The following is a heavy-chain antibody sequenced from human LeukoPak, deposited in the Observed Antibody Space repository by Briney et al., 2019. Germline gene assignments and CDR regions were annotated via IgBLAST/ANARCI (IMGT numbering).Heavy chain of an antibody. J-gene: IGHJ5*02. CDR3: ARVRSVDNWFDP. CDR2: INPNSGGT. CDR1: GYTFTGYY. Sequence: ASVKVSCKASGYTFTGYYMHWVRQAPGRGLEWMGWINPNSGGTNYAQKFQGRVTMTRDTSISTAYMELSRLRSDDTAVYYCARVRSVDNWFDPWGQGTLVTVSS. V-gene: IGHV1-2*02.